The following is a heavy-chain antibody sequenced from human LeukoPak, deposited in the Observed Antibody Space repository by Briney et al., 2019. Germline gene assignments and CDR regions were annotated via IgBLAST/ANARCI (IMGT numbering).Heavy chain of an antibody. CDR3: ARDQDRAAAGFRFDP. J-gene: IGHJ5*02. CDR2: INPSGGST. CDR1: GYTFTGYY. Sequence: ASVKVSCKASGYTFTGYYMHWVRQAPGQGLEWMGIINPSGGSTSYAQKFQGRVTITRDMSTSTVYMELSSLRSEDTAVYYCARDQDRAAAGFRFDPWGQGTLVTVS. D-gene: IGHD6-13*01. V-gene: IGHV1-46*01.